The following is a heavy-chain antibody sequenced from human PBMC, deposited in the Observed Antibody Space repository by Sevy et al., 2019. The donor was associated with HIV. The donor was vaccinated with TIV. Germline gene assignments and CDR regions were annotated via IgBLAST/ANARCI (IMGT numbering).Heavy chain of an antibody. CDR2: IWYDGSNK. V-gene: IGHV3-33*01. D-gene: IGHD5-12*01. CDR1: GFTFSSYG. J-gene: IGHJ3*02. Sequence: GGSLRLSCAASGFTFSSYGMHWVRQAPGKGLEWVAVIWYDGSNKYYADSVKGRFTISRDNSKTTLYLQMNSLRAEDTAVYYCAGGRLIVATTKGPDAFDIWGQGTMVTVSS. CDR3: AGGRLIVATTKGPDAFDI.